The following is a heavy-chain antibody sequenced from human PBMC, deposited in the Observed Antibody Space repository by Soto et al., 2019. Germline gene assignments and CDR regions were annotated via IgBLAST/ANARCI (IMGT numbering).Heavy chain of an antibody. J-gene: IGHJ4*02. CDR1: SAFLSNYY. Sequence: SETLSLTCTVSSAFLSNYYWSWIRQPAGKGLEWIGRIFPTGNTDYNPSLRSRVTMSVDTSKNQISLKLNSVTAADTAVYYCARGSLGPDYWGPGTLVTVSS. D-gene: IGHD1-26*01. V-gene: IGHV4-4*07. CDR2: IFPTGNT. CDR3: ARGSLGPDY.